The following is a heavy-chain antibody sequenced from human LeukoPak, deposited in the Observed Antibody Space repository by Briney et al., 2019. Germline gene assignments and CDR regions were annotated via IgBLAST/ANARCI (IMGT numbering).Heavy chain of an antibody. V-gene: IGHV4-34*01. CDR2: INHSGST. J-gene: IGHJ4*02. Sequence: KPSETLSLTCAVYGGSFSGYYWSWVRQPPGKGLEWIGEINHSGSTNYNPSLKSRVTISVDTSKNQFSLKLSSVTAADTAVYYCARVTRSDYFGSGSYPDYWGQGTLVTVSS. D-gene: IGHD3-10*01. CDR3: ARVTRSDYFGSGSYPDY. CDR1: GGSFSGYY.